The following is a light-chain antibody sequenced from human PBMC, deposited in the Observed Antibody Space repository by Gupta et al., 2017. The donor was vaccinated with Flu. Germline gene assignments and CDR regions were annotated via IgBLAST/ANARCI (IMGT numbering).Light chain of an antibody. CDR1: QSISSY. Sequence: QMATSPSPLSASVGDRVTITCRASQSISSYLNWYLQQPAKAPKLLIYAASSLQGGVPSRFSSSGSWTAFALTISSLQPADLATFYWQPSYRPPSGTFGRGTKVEIK. CDR3: QPSYRPPSGT. J-gene: IGKJ1*01. V-gene: IGKV1-39*01. CDR2: AAS.